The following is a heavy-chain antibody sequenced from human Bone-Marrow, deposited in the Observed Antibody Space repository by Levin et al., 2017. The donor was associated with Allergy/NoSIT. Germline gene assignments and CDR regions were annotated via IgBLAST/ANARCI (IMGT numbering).Heavy chain of an antibody. D-gene: IGHD1-26*01. CDR3: ARAGGSYSDVLDYYFEY. CDR1: GFAVSSNY. V-gene: IGHV3-53*01. Sequence: QTGESLKISCAASGFAVSSNYLSWVRQAPGQGLEWVSIIYSGGSTYYADSVEGRFTISRDTSENTLFLQMNNLRVEDTAIYYCARAGGSYSDVLDYYFEYWGQGTPVTVSS. CDR2: IYSGGST. J-gene: IGHJ4*02.